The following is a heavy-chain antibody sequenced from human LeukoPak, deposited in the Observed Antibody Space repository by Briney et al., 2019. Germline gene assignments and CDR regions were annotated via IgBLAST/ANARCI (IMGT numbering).Heavy chain of an antibody. CDR3: ARSRGGSYGQYYFDY. CDR2: IYSDNT. V-gene: IGHV3-53*01. CDR1: GFTVSSNS. Sequence: GGSLRLSCTVSGFTVSSNSMSWVRQAPGKGLEWVSFIYSDNTHYSDSVKGRFTISRDNSKNTLYLQMNSLETEDTAVYYCARSRGGSYGQYYFDYWGQGTLVTVSS. J-gene: IGHJ4*02. D-gene: IGHD1-26*01.